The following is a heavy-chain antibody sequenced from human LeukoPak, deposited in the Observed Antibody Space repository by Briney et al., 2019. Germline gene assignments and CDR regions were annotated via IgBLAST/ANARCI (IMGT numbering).Heavy chain of an antibody. J-gene: IGHJ4*02. CDR3: AKGIAAAGTGGY. CDR2: IRYDGSNK. CDR1: GFTFSSYG. Sequence: GGSLGLSCAASGFTFSSYGMHWVRQAPGKGLEWVAFIRYDGSNKYYADSVKGRFTISRDNSKNTLYLQMNSLRAEDTAVYSCAKGIAAAGTGGYWGQGTLVTVSS. V-gene: IGHV3-30*02. D-gene: IGHD6-13*01.